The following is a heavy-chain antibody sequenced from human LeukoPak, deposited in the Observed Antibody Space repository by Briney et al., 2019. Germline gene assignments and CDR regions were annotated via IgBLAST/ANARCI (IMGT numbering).Heavy chain of an antibody. J-gene: IGHJ4*02. D-gene: IGHD2-15*01. CDR1: GGSISSYY. CDR2: IYYSGST. CDR3: ARQQYCSGGSCYLGAFDY. Sequence: PSETLSLTCTVSGGSISSYYWGWIRQPPGKGLEWIGYIYYSGSTNYNPSLKSRVTISVDTSKNQFSLKLSSVTAAETAVYYCARQQYCSGGSCYLGAFDYWGQGTLVTVSS. V-gene: IGHV4-59*08.